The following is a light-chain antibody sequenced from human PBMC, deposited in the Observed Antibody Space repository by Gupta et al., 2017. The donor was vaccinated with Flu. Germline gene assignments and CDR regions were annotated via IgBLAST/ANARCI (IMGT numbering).Light chain of an antibody. CDR2: EVT. CDR1: SSDVGGVNY. J-gene: IGLJ2*01. V-gene: IGLV2-14*01. Sequence: QSALTQPPSVSGSPGQSITLSCTGTSSDVGGVNYVSWYQQYPGKAPKLMIYEVTSRPAGVSNRFSGSKSGSTASLTSSGLQDEDEDDYCCSSYTGDNNVVFGGGTKVTVL. CDR3: SSYTGDNNVV.